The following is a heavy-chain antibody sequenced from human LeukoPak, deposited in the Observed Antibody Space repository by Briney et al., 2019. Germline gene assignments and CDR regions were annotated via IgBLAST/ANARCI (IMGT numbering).Heavy chain of an antibody. J-gene: IGHJ5*02. V-gene: IGHV4-4*07. CDR1: GGSISNYY. D-gene: IGHD1-26*01. CDR2: IYTRGST. Sequence: SETLSLTCTVSGGSISNYYWSWIRQPAGKGLEWIGRIYTRGSTHYNPSLRSRVTMSIDTSKKQFSLKLTSVTAADTAVYYCARDSGSYPHWFAPWGQGTLVTVSS. CDR3: ARDSGSYPHWFAP.